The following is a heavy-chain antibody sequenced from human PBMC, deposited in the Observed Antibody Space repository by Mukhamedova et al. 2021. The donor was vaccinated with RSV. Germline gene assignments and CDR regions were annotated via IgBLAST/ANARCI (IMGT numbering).Heavy chain of an antibody. Sequence: SSYAMHWVRQAPGKGLEWVAVISYDGSNKYYADSVKGRFTISRDNSKNTLYLQMNSLRAEDTAVYYCARAQAAIGAATRRYYYYG. CDR1: SSYA. CDR2: ISYDGSNK. J-gene: IGHJ6*01. CDR3: ARAQAAIGAATRRYYYYG. V-gene: IGHV3-30*04. D-gene: IGHD2-15*01.